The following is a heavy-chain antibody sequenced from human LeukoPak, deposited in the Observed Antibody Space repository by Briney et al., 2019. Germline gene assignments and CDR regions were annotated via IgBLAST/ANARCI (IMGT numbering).Heavy chain of an antibody. J-gene: IGHJ4*02. D-gene: IGHD6-13*01. CDR2: VSSDRSKK. CDR3: AKGGVSDSGSWYGDYFDY. Sequence: GGSLRLSCEASGFTFSPYGMHWVRQAPGKGLEWVAVVSSDRSKKEYADSVRGRFTISRDNAKNTLFLQMNSLRADDTAVYYCAKGGVSDSGSWYGDYFDYWGQGTLVTVSS. CDR1: GFTFSPYG. V-gene: IGHV3-30*18.